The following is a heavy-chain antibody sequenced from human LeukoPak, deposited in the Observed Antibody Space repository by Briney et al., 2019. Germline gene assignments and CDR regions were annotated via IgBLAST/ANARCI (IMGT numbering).Heavy chain of an antibody. D-gene: IGHD3-22*01. CDR1: GFRFDSFY. CDR2: ISASGAVP. CDR3: ARSLIVASEDY. Sequence: PGGSLRLSCAASGFRFDSFYMGWIRQVPGKGLDYIAFISASGAVPYYAESVKGRFTISRDNAKNSVSLQMNSLSADDTAVYYCARSLIVASEDYWGQGTLVTLSS. J-gene: IGHJ4*02. V-gene: IGHV3-11*04.